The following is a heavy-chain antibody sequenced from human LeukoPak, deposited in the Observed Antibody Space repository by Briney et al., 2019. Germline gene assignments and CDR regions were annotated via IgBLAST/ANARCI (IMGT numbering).Heavy chain of an antibody. CDR3: AKTPIRWDYYYGMDV. CDR2: ISYDGSNK. Sequence: GRSLRLSCAASGFTFSSYGMHWVRQAPGKGLEWVAVISYDGSNKYYADSVKGRFTIPRDNSKNTLYLQMNSLRAEDTAVYYCAKTPIRWDYYYGMDVWGQGTTVTVSS. D-gene: IGHD4-23*01. CDR1: GFTFSSYG. V-gene: IGHV3-30*18. J-gene: IGHJ6*02.